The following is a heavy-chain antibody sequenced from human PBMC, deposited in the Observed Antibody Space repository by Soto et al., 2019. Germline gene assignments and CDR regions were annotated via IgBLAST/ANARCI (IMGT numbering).Heavy chain of an antibody. Sequence: SLKISCKGSGYSFTSYWIGWVRQMPGKGLEWMGIIYPGDSDTRYSPSFQGQVTISADKSISTAYLQWSSLKASDTAMYYCARSAIAARTNYGMDVWGQGTTVTVSS. J-gene: IGHJ6*02. CDR2: IYPGDSDT. CDR1: GYSFTSYW. CDR3: ARSAIAARTNYGMDV. V-gene: IGHV5-51*01. D-gene: IGHD6-6*01.